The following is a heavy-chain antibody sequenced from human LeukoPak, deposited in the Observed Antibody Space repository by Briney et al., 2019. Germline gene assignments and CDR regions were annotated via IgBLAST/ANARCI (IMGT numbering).Heavy chain of an antibody. V-gene: IGHV4-34*01. J-gene: IGHJ4*02. CDR3: ARGAPHGYCSGGSCYSDY. D-gene: IGHD2-15*01. CDR2: INHSGST. CDR1: GGSFSGYY. Sequence: SETLSLTCAVYGGSFSGYYWSWIRQPPGKGLEWIGEINHSGSTNYNPSLKSRVTISVDTSKNQYSLKLSSVTAADTAVYYCARGAPHGYCSGGSCYSDYWGQGTLVTVSS.